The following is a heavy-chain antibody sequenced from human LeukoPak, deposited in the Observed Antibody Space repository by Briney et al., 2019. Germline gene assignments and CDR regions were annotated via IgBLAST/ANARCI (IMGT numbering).Heavy chain of an antibody. CDR2: ISSSSSYI. V-gene: IGHV3-21*01. Sequence: GGSLRLSCAASGFTFSSYSMNWVRQAPGKGLEWVSSISSSSSYIYYADSVKGRFTISRDNAKNSLYLQMNSLRAEDTAVYYCVGGGSGSYPFDYWGQGTLVTDSS. D-gene: IGHD3-10*01. CDR3: VGGGSGSYPFDY. CDR1: GFTFSSYS. J-gene: IGHJ4*02.